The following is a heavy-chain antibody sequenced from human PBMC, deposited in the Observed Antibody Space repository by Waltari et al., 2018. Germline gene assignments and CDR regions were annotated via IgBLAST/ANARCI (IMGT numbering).Heavy chain of an antibody. CDR2: IYPGDSDT. Sequence: EVQLVQSGAEVKTPGESLKISCKGSGYSFTSYWIGWVRQMPGKGREWMGIIYPGDSDTRYSPSFQGQVTISADKSISTAYLQWSSLKASDTAMYYCARHGDFWSGTKTPRSAFDIWGQGTMVTVSS. CDR3: ARHGDFWSGTKTPRSAFDI. CDR1: GYSFTSYW. J-gene: IGHJ3*02. D-gene: IGHD3-3*01. V-gene: IGHV5-51*01.